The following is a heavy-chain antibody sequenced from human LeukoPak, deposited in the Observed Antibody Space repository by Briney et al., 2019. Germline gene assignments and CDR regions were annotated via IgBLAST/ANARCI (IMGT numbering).Heavy chain of an antibody. Sequence: SETLSLTCAVYGGSFSGYYWSWIRQPPGKGLEWIGEVSHSGSTNYNPSLKSRVTISLDTSKNQFSLKVKSVTAADTAVYYCARVRRFGAGQDYWGQGTLVTVSS. J-gene: IGHJ4*02. CDR2: VSHSGST. CDR1: GGSFSGYY. CDR3: ARVRRFGAGQDY. D-gene: IGHD3-16*01. V-gene: IGHV4-34*01.